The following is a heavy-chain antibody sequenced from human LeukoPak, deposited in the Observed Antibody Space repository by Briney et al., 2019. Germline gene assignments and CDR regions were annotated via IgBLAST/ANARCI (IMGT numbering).Heavy chain of an antibody. D-gene: IGHD1-26*01. V-gene: IGHV5-10-1*01. Sequence: GESLKISCQGAGYSFTSYWISWVRQMPGKGLEWMGRIDPSDSYTNYSPSFQGNVPISADKSISTAPLQWSSLKASDTAMYYCARHGSPSLPFDYWGQGNLVTVSS. CDR1: GYSFTSYW. CDR2: IDPSDSYT. CDR3: ARHGSPSLPFDY. J-gene: IGHJ4*02.